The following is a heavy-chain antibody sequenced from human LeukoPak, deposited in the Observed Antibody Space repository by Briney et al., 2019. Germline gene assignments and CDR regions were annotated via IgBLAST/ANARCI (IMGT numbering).Heavy chain of an antibody. CDR3: ARGYSSDAFDI. Sequence: PGGSLRLSCAASGFTFSSYSMNWVRQAPGKGLEWISFISSTTKTIIYYADSVKGRFTISRDNAKNSLYLQMNSLRVEGTAVYYCARGYSSDAFDIWGQGTLVTVSS. J-gene: IGHJ3*02. CDR1: GFTFSSYS. D-gene: IGHD1-26*01. V-gene: IGHV3-48*04. CDR2: ISSTTKTII.